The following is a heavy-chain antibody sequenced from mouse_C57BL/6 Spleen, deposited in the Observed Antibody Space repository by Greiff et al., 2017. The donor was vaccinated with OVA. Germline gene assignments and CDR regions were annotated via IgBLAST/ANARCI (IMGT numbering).Heavy chain of an antibody. V-gene: IGHV1-64*01. Sequence: QVQLQQPGAELVKPGASVKLSCKASGYTFTSSWMHWVKQRPGQGLAWIGMIHPNSGSTNYNEKFKSKATLTVDKSSSTAYMQLSSLTSEDSAVYYCARSGDYEDYYAMDYWGQGTSVTVSS. J-gene: IGHJ4*01. D-gene: IGHD2-4*01. CDR3: ARSGDYEDYYAMDY. CDR2: IHPNSGST. CDR1: GYTFTSSW.